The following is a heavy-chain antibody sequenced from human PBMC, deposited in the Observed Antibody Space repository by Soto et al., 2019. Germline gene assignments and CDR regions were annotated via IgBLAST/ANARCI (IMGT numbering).Heavy chain of an antibody. CDR3: AREPTTAGTVNWFDP. CDR1: GGSISSDY. V-gene: IGHV4-4*07. Sequence: VHLQESGPGLVKPSETLSLICTVSGGSISSDYLSWIRQPAGKGLEWIGRVYTSGYSNSNPSLKSRVTMSVDTSKKQFSLNLSSVTAADTAVYYCAREPTTAGTVNWFDPWGQGTLVTVSS. CDR2: VYTSGYS. J-gene: IGHJ5*02. D-gene: IGHD6-13*01.